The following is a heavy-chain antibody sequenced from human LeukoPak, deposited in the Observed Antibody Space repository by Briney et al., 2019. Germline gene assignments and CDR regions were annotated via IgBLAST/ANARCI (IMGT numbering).Heavy chain of an antibody. CDR3: ARREYQLLWAFDI. CDR2: ISSSSNTI. V-gene: IGHV3-48*01. D-gene: IGHD2-2*01. CDR1: GFTFSSYS. J-gene: IGHJ3*02. Sequence: GRSLRLSCAASGFTFSSYSMNWVRQAPGKGLEWVSYISSSSNTIYYADSVKGRLTISRDNAKNSLYLQMNSLRAEDTAVYYCARREYQLLWAFDIWGQGTMVTVSS.